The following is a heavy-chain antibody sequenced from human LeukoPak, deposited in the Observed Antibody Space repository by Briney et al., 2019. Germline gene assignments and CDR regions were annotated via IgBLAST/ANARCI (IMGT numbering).Heavy chain of an antibody. J-gene: IGHJ4*02. V-gene: IGHV4-39*01. CDR1: GGSITSSSYY. D-gene: IGHD1-1*01. Sequence: PSETLSLTCTVSGGSITSSSYYWGWIRQPPGKGLEWIGGIYYTGGTYYNPSLKGRVTTAVDTSKSQFSLKLSSVTAADTAVYYCARLLGGTTNGYFDYWGQGTLLTVSS. CDR2: IYYTGGT. CDR3: ARLLGGTTNGYFDY.